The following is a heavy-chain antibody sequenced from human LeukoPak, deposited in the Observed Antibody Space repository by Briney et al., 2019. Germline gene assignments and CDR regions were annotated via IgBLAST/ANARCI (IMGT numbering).Heavy chain of an antibody. Sequence: SETLSLTCAVYGGSFSGYYWSWIRQPPGKGLEWIGEINHSGSTNYNPSLKSRVTISVDTPKNQFSLKLSSVTAADTAVYYCARGPNDFWSGYPYFDYWGQGTLVTVSS. D-gene: IGHD3-3*01. V-gene: IGHV4-34*01. CDR3: ARGPNDFWSGYPYFDY. CDR1: GGSFSGYY. J-gene: IGHJ4*02. CDR2: INHSGST.